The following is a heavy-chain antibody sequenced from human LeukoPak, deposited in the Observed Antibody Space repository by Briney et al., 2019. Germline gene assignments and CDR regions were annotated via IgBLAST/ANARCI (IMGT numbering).Heavy chain of an antibody. CDR3: VPGGQWLVPYFDY. Sequence: GGSLRLSCAASGFTFSSYAMSWVRQAPGKGLEWVSAISGSGGSTYYADSVKGRFTISRDNSKNTPYLQMNSLRAEDTAVYYCVPGGQWLVPYFDYWGQGTLVTVSS. D-gene: IGHD6-19*01. V-gene: IGHV3-23*01. J-gene: IGHJ4*02. CDR1: GFTFSSYA. CDR2: ISGSGGST.